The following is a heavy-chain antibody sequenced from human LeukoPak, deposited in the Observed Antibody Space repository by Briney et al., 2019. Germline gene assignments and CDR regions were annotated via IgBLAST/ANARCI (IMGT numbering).Heavy chain of an antibody. CDR3: ARDRSRPNPFFDS. D-gene: IGHD6-13*01. CDR1: GTSISSYY. V-gene: IGHV4-30-4*01. CDR2: IHYRGST. J-gene: IGHJ4*02. Sequence: AQTLSLSCTVSGTSISSYYRRWIRQPPRKSREWIGYIHYRGSTFYNPSLKSRVTVSVDTSKNQFSLKLSSVTAADTAVYYCARDRSRPNPFFDSWGQGTLVTVSS.